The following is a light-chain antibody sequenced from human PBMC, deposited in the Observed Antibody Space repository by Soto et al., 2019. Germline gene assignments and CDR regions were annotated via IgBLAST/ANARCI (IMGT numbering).Light chain of an antibody. CDR3: QQYGSSPRT. CDR2: GAY. J-gene: IGKJ1*01. Sequence: EIVLTQSPGTPSLSPGERATLSCRASQSVSNNYLAWYQQNSGLAPSLLIYGAYSRATGIPGRFSGSGSGTDFTLTISRLEPEDFAVYYCQQYGSSPRTFGQGTKVEIK. V-gene: IGKV3-20*01. CDR1: QSVSNNY.